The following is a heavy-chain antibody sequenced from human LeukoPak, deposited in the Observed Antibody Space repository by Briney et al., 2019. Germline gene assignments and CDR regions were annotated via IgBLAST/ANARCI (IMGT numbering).Heavy chain of an antibody. CDR1: RYTLTELS. CDR2: FDPEDGET. J-gene: IGHJ3*02. Sequence: ASVKVSCKVSRYTLTELSMHWVRQAPGKGLEWMGGFDPEDGETIYAQKFKGRVTITEDTSKDKTYMELSSLRSEDTAVYYCATDSKSVDAFDIWGQGTMVTVSS. D-gene: IGHD2-8*01. V-gene: IGHV1-24*01. CDR3: ATDSKSVDAFDI.